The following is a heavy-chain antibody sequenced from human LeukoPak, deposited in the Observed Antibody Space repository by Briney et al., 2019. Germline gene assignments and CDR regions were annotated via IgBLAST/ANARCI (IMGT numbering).Heavy chain of an antibody. Sequence: GRSLRLSCAASGFTFSTYVMHWVRQAPGKGLEWVAVISYDGSNEYYADSVKGRFTISRDNAKNSLYLQMNSLRAEDTAVYYCAREYYDFWSGYRPTDDAFDIWGQGTMVTVSS. D-gene: IGHD3-3*01. J-gene: IGHJ3*02. CDR2: ISYDGSNE. CDR3: AREYYDFWSGYRPTDDAFDI. V-gene: IGHV3-30-3*01. CDR1: GFTFSTYV.